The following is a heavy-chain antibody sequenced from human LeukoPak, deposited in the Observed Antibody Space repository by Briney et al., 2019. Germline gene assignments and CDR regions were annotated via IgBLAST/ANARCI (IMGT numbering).Heavy chain of an antibody. CDR1: GYTFTCYY. J-gene: IGHJ4*02. Sequence: GASVKVSCKASGYTFTCYYMHWVRQAPGQGLEWMGWINPNSGGTNYAQEFQGRVTMTRDTSISTAYMELSRLRSDDTAVYYCARDEGTAATGYWGQGTLVTVSS. CDR3: ARDEGTAATGY. D-gene: IGHD2-15*01. CDR2: INPNSGGT. V-gene: IGHV1-2*02.